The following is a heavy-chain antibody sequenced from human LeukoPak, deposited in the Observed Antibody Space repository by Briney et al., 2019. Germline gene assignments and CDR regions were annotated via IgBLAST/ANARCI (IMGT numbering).Heavy chain of an antibody. D-gene: IGHD4-23*01. CDR1: GDSISSYY. Sequence: SETLSLTCTVSGDSISSYYWSWIRQPAGKGLEWIGRIYTSGSTNYNPSLKSRVTMSVDTSKNQFSLKLSSVTAADTAVYYCARDMTTVVHYYYYYYMDVWGKGTTVTVSS. V-gene: IGHV4-4*07. CDR2: IYTSGST. CDR3: ARDMTTVVHYYYYYYMDV. J-gene: IGHJ6*03.